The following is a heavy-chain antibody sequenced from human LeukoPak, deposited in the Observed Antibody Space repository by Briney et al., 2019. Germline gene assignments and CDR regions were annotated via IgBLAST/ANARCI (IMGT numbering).Heavy chain of an antibody. V-gene: IGHV3-23*01. J-gene: IGHJ4*02. CDR1: GFTFTSYA. D-gene: IGHD3-16*01. Sequence: GGSLRLSCAASGFTFTSYAMSWVRQAPGKGLEWVSAISGSGGSTYYADSVKGRFTISRDNSKNTLYLQMNSLRAEDTAVYYCAKAQGAGGRSFFDYWGQGTLVTVSS. CDR2: ISGSGGST. CDR3: AKAQGAGGRSFFDY.